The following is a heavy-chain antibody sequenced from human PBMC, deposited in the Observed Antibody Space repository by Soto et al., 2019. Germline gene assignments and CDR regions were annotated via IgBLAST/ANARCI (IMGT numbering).Heavy chain of an antibody. V-gene: IGHV3-73*02. CDR3: TGPGYGDYADYKSHCYGLDV. CDR2: IRSKPNNYAT. Sequence: EEQLVESGGGLVQPGGSLRLSCAAFGFTFSDSALHWVRQASGNGLEWVGRIRSKPNNYATAYGASVKGRFTISRDESKNMAYLHMNSLKTEDTAVYYCTGPGYGDYADYKSHCYGLDVWGQGTTVTVSS. CDR1: GFTFSDSA. D-gene: IGHD4-17*01. J-gene: IGHJ6*02.